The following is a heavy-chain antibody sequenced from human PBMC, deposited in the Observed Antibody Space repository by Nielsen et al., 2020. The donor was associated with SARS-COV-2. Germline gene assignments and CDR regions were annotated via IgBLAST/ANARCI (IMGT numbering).Heavy chain of an antibody. Sequence: ASVKVSCKVSGYTLTELSMHWVRQAPGKGLEWMGGFDPEDGETICAQKFQGRVTMTEDTSTDTAYMELSSLRSEDTAVYYCATKGYCSGGSCYIWYYGMDVWGQGTTVTVSS. CDR1: GYTLTELS. V-gene: IGHV1-24*01. J-gene: IGHJ6*02. CDR3: ATKGYCSGGSCYIWYYGMDV. D-gene: IGHD2-15*01. CDR2: FDPEDGET.